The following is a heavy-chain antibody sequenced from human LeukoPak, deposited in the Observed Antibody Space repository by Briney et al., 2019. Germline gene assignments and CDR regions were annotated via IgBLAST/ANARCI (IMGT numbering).Heavy chain of an antibody. V-gene: IGHV3-20*04. J-gene: IGHJ4*02. D-gene: IGHD4-17*01. CDR1: GFTFDDYG. CDR2: INWNGGST. CDR3: ARAIYGDYGVYFDY. Sequence: GGSLRLSCAASGFTFDDYGMSWVRQAPGKGLEWVAGINWNGGSTGYADSVKGRFTISRDNAKNSLYLQMNSLRAEDTAVYYCARAIYGDYGVYFDYWGQGTLVTVSS.